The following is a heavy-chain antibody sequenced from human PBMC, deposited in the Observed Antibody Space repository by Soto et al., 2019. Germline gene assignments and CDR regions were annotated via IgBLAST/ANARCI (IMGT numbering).Heavy chain of an antibody. CDR1: GGSISSSSYY. D-gene: IGHD6-19*01. V-gene: IGHV4-39*01. CDR2: IYYSGST. CDR3: ARLAVAGTRFDP. Sequence: SETLSLTCTVSGGSISSSSYYWGWIRQPPGKGLEWIGSIYYSGSTYYNTSLKSRVTISVDTSKNQFSLKLSSVTAADTAVYYCARLAVAGTRFDPWGQGTLVTVSS. J-gene: IGHJ5*02.